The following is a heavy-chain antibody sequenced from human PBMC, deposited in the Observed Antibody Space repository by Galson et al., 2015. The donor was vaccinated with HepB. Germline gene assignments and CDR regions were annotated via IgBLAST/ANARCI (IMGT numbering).Heavy chain of an antibody. Sequence: SLRLSCAASGFTFSSYAMSWVRQAPGKGLEWVSAISGSGGSKYYADSVKGRFTISRDNSKNTLYLQMNSLRAEDTAVYYCAKDVRVYATRPIRLLPLFDYWGQGTLGTVSP. CDR3: AKDVRVYATRPIRLLPLFDY. CDR1: GFTFSSYA. V-gene: IGHV3-23*01. J-gene: IGHJ4*02. CDR2: ISGSGGSK. D-gene: IGHD2-8*01.